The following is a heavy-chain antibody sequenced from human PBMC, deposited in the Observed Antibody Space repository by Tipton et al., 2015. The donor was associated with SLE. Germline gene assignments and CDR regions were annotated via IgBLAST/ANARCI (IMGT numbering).Heavy chain of an antibody. CDR1: GFTFSTYG. CDR2: IWSDGKNK. Sequence: SLRLSCAASGFTFSTYGMHWVRQAPGKGLEWVAVIWSDGKNKYYADSVKGRFTISRDNSKDMLFLQMNSLTVEDTATYYCAKWVAADVDVWGKGTTVTVSS. D-gene: IGHD6-13*01. CDR3: AKWVAADVDV. J-gene: IGHJ6*04. V-gene: IGHV3-30*18.